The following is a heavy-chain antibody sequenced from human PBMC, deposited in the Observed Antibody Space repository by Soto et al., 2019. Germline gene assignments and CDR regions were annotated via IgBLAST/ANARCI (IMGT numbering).Heavy chain of an antibody. CDR2: IYYSGST. V-gene: IGHV4-39*01. D-gene: IGHD6-19*01. CDR3: ARRASAVAGPWSVALYYFDY. Sequence: PSETLSLTCTVSGGSISSSSYYWGWIRQPPGKGLEWIGSIYYSGSTYYNPSLKSRVTISVDTSKNQFSLKLSSVTAADTAVYYCARRASAVAGPWSVALYYFDYWGQGTLVTVSS. J-gene: IGHJ4*02. CDR1: GGSISSSSYY.